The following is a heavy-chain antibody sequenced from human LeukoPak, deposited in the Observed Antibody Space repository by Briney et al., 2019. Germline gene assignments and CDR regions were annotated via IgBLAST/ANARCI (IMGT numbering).Heavy chain of an antibody. V-gene: IGHV3-23*01. CDR2: ISGSGGST. Sequence: GGSLRLSCAASGFTFSSYAMSRVRQAPGKGLEWVSAISGSGGSTYYADSVKGRFTISRDNSKNTLYLQMNSLRAEDTAVYYCAKKATFYYDSSGYYFDYWGQGTLVTVSS. D-gene: IGHD3-22*01. CDR1: GFTFSSYA. J-gene: IGHJ4*02. CDR3: AKKATFYYDSSGYYFDY.